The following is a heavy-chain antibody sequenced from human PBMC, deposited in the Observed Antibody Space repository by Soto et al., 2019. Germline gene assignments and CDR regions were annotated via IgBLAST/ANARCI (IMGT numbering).Heavy chain of an antibody. D-gene: IGHD3-22*01. CDR3: AKEDNYYDSSGYYLEYFHH. J-gene: IGHJ1*01. CDR2: ISGSGGTT. V-gene: IGHV3-23*01. CDR1: GFTFSTYA. Sequence: EVQLLESGGGLVQPGGSLRLSCEASGFTFSTYAMTWVRQAPGKGLEWVSIISGSGGTTYYADSVKGRFTISRDNSKNTRYLQMNSLRADDTAVYYCAKEDNYYDSSGYYLEYFHHWGQGTLVTVSS.